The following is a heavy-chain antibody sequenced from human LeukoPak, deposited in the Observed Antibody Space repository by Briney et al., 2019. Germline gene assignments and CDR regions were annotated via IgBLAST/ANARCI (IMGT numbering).Heavy chain of an antibody. D-gene: IGHD4-23*01. Sequence: ASVKVSCKASGYTFTSYDINWVRQATGQWLEWMGWMNPNSGNTGYAQKFQGRVTMTRNTSISTAYMELSSLRSEDTAVYYCGSARRETLDYYYYYYMDVWGKGTTVTVSS. V-gene: IGHV1-8*01. CDR1: GYTFTSYD. CDR3: GSARRETLDYYYYYYMDV. CDR2: MNPNSGNT. J-gene: IGHJ6*03.